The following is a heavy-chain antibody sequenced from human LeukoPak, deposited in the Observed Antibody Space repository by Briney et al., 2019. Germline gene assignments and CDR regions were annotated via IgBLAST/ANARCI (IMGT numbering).Heavy chain of an antibody. J-gene: IGHJ4*02. Sequence: ASVKGSCKASGYTFTGYYMHWVRQAPGQGLEWMGWINPNSGGTNYAQKFQGRVTMTRDTSISTAYMELSRLTPDDTAVYYCARGFGTSWYDYWGQGTLVTVSS. CDR3: ARGFGTSWYDY. CDR1: GYTFTGYY. V-gene: IGHV1-2*02. CDR2: INPNSGGT. D-gene: IGHD6-13*01.